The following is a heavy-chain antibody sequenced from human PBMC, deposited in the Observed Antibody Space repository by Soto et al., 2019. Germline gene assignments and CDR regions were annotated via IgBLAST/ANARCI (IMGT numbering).Heavy chain of an antibody. Sequence: EVQLVESGGGFVQPGGSLRLSCAASGFDFSNSWMHWVRQVPGKGLVWVSHINSDGSSTTYADSVKGRFTISRDNARTTVYLLLDSLRVEDTAVYYCARDKSYALAVWGQGTTVTVSS. V-gene: IGHV3-74*03. CDR2: INSDGSST. J-gene: IGHJ6*02. CDR3: ARDKSYALAV. D-gene: IGHD4-17*01. CDR1: GFDFSNSW.